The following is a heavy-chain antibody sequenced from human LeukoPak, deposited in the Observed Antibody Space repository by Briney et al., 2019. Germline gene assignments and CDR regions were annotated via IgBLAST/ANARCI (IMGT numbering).Heavy chain of an antibody. D-gene: IGHD3-10*02. Sequence: GGSLRLSCAASGFTFSSYSMNWVRQAPGKGLEWVSSISSSSSYIYYADSVKGRFTISRDNAKNSLYLQMNSLRVEDTAVYYCAELGITMIGGVWGKGTTVTISS. CDR3: AELGITMIGGV. CDR2: ISSSSSYI. V-gene: IGHV3-21*01. CDR1: GFTFSSYS. J-gene: IGHJ6*04.